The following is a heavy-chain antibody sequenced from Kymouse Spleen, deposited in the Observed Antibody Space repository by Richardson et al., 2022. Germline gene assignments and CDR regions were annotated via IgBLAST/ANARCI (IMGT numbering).Heavy chain of an antibody. CDR2: INHSGST. CDR1: GGSFSGYY. Sequence: QVQLQQWGAGLLKPSETLSLTCAVYGGSFSGYYWSWIRQPPGKGLEWIGEINHSGSTNYNPSLKSRVTISVDTSKNQFSLKLSSVTAADTAVYYCARGYYGSGSYYNPLYYYYGMDVWGQGTTVTVSS. CDR3: ARGYYGSGSYYNPLYYYYGMDV. V-gene: IGHV4-34*01. D-gene: IGHD3-10*01. J-gene: IGHJ6*02.